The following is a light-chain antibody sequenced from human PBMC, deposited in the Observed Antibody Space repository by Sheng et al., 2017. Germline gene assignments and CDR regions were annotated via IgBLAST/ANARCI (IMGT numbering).Light chain of an antibody. J-gene: IGKJ2*01. CDR2: DAS. Sequence: EIVLTQSPGTLSLSPGERATLSCRASQSVSSDFLAWYQQKPGQAPRLLIYDASNRATGIPARFSGSGSGTDFTLTISSLEPEDFAVYYCQQRSNWPPYTFGKGTKLEIK. CDR3: QQRSNWPPYT. CDR1: QSVSSD. V-gene: IGKV3-11*01.